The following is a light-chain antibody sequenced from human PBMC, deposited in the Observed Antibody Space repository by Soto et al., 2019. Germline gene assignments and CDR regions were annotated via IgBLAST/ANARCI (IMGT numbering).Light chain of an antibody. CDR3: QQRRDWPLYT. Sequence: EIVLTQSPATLSLSPGERATLSCRASQTVNTYLAWYQQKPGQTPRLLIYDASTRVAGFPARFSGSGSWTDFTLAISSVEPEDIAVYYCQQRRDWPLYTFGQGTKLEI. CDR2: DAS. CDR1: QTVNTY. V-gene: IGKV3-11*01. J-gene: IGKJ2*01.